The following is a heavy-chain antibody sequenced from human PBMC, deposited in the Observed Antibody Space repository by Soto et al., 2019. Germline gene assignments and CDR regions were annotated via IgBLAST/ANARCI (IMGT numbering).Heavy chain of an antibody. J-gene: IGHJ4*02. D-gene: IGHD3-3*01. CDR2: ISAYNGNT. CDR1: GYTFTSNG. Sequence: ASVKVSCKASGYTFTSNGISWVRQAPGQGLEWMGWISAYNGNTNYAQKLQGRVTMTTDTSTSTAYMELRSLRSDDTAVYYCARDRGTIFGVIDFDYWGQGTLVTVSS. V-gene: IGHV1-18*01. CDR3: ARDRGTIFGVIDFDY.